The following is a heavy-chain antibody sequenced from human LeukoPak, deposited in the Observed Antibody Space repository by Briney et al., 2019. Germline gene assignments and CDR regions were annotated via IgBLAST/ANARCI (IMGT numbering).Heavy chain of an antibody. J-gene: IGHJ6*03. V-gene: IGHV1-18*01. CDR2: LATYNGKT. D-gene: IGHD6-13*01. CDR1: GYTFDIYG. Sequence: ASVTLSCTASGYTFDIYGITWVRQAPRQGLEWMGWLATYNGKTDYAQNLQGRVTMTTDMSTSTAYMELRNLRADDTAVYYCTIVGNSFYYYMDVWGEGTPVTVTS. CDR3: TIVGNSFYYYMDV.